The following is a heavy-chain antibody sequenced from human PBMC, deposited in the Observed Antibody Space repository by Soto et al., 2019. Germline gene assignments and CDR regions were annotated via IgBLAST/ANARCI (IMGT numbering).Heavy chain of an antibody. V-gene: IGHV1-69*08. Sequence: QVQLVQSGAEVKKPGSSVKVSCKASGGTFSSYTISWVRQAPGQGIEWMGRIIPILGIANYAQKVQGRVTITADKSTSTAYMELSSLRSEDTAVYYCARDHYATVTSKDDYWGQGTLVTVSS. CDR2: IIPILGIA. CDR3: ARDHYATVTSKDDY. D-gene: IGHD4-17*01. CDR1: GGTFSSYT. J-gene: IGHJ4*02.